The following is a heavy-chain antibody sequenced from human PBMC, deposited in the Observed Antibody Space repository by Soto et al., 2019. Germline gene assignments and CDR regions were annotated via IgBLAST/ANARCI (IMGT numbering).Heavy chain of an antibody. D-gene: IGHD1-1*01. J-gene: IGHJ3*02. CDR3: VRDTTGAFDI. CDR1: GFNFNSYG. CDR2: IWYVGSNK. V-gene: IGHV3-33*01. Sequence: QVQLVESGGGVVQPGRSLRLSCAASGFNFNSYGMHWVRQAPGKGLEWVAVIWYVGSNKYYADSVKGRFTISRDNSKNTLYLQMNSLRVEDTAVYYCVRDTTGAFDIWGQGTMVTVSS.